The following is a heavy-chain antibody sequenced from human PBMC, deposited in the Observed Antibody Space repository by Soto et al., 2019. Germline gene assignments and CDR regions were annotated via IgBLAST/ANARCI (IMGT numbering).Heavy chain of an antibody. V-gene: IGHV3-23*01. CDR2: ISGGGSVT. J-gene: IGHJ6*02. Sequence: HPGGSLRLSCATSGFAFSSYSMSWVRQAPGKGLEWVSVISGGGSVTFYADSVKGRFTISRDNSKNTLYLQMNSLRAEDTAVYYCARDDISKRSYYYYGMDVWGQGTTVTVSS. D-gene: IGHD3-22*01. CDR1: GFAFSSYS. CDR3: ARDDISKRSYYYYGMDV.